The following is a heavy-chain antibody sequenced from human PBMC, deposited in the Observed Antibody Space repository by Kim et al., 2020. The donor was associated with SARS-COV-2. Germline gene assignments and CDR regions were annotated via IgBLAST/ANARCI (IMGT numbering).Heavy chain of an antibody. J-gene: IGHJ5*02. V-gene: IGHV4-4*02. CDR3: ARQGFQWFDP. CDR2: TT. Sequence: TTNHTPPQRSRVTVPVDKAKNQFSLKLSSVTAADTAVYYCARQGFQWFDPWGQGTLVTVSS.